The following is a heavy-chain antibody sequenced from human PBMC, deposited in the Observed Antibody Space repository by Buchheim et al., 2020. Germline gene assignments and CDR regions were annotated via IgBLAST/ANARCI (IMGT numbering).Heavy chain of an antibody. CDR1: GGSISSAYW. CDR3: AKVTSGSPSLDC. D-gene: IGHD3-10*01. J-gene: IGHJ4*02. CDR2: IYHSGST. Sequence: QVQLQESGPGLVKPSGTLSLTCAVSGGSISSAYWWNWVRQPPGKGLKWLGEIYHSGSTNYNPSLKSRVTISVDTSKSQFPLRLTSVTAADTAVYYCAKVTSGSPSLDCWGQGTL. V-gene: IGHV4-4*02.